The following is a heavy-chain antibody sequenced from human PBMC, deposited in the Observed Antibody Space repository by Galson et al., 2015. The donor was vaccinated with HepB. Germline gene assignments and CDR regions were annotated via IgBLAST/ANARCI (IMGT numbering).Heavy chain of an antibody. D-gene: IGHD2-2*01. CDR3: ARRLGSTSHNWFDP. Sequence: LRLSCAASGFTFSSYWMSWVRQAPGKGLEWVANIKQDGSEKYYVDSVKGRFTISRDNAKNSLYLQMNSLRAEDTAVYYCARRLGSTSHNWFDPWGQGTLVTVSS. CDR2: IKQDGSEK. V-gene: IGHV3-7*05. J-gene: IGHJ5*02. CDR1: GFTFSSYW.